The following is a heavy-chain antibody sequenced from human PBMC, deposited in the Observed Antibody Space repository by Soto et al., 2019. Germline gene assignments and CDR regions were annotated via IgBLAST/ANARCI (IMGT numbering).Heavy chain of an antibody. CDR1: GFTFSSYA. CDR3: AKDLAKHVNRRNYYMDV. Sequence: GGSLRLSCAASGFTFSSYAMSWVRQAPGKGLEWVSAISGSGGRTYYADSVKGRFTITRDNSKNTLYLKMNSLKAEDTAVYYCAKDLAKHVNRRNYYMDVWGKGTTVTVSS. V-gene: IGHV3-23*01. D-gene: IGHD3-16*01. CDR2: ISGSGGRT. J-gene: IGHJ6*03.